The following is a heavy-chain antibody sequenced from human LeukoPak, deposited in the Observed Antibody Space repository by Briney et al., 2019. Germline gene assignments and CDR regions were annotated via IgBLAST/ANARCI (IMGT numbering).Heavy chain of an antibody. D-gene: IGHD3-9*01. CDR3: ARDQGYDILTGLSDY. CDR2: ISYDGSDK. J-gene: IGHJ4*02. CDR1: RFTFRTYD. Sequence: GRSLRLSCEASRFTFRTYDMHWVRQAPGKGLEWVAVISYDGSDKYYADSVKGRFTISRDNSKNTLYLQMNSLRAEDTAVYYCARDQGYDILTGLSDYWGQGTLVTVSS. V-gene: IGHV3-30*04.